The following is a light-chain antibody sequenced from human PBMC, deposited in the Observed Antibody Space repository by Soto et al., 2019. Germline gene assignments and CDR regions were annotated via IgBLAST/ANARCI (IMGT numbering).Light chain of an antibody. CDR2: WTS. J-gene: IGKJ4*01. CDR1: QSVLYSSNNKNH. V-gene: IGKV4-1*01. Sequence: DILLTQSPDSLAVSLGERATINCKSSQSVLYSSNNKNHLAWYQQKPGQPPKLLIYWTSTRESGVPDRFNGSGSGTDFTLTISSLQAEDVAVYYCQQYFSLPLTFGGGTKVHIK. CDR3: QQYFSLPLT.